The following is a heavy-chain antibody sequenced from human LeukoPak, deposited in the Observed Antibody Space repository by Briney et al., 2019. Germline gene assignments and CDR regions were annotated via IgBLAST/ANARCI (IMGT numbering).Heavy chain of an antibody. CDR2: ITDSAGST. CDR1: GFTFSTAA. J-gene: IGHJ4*02. V-gene: IGHV3-23*01. CDR3: AKGSSGSRPYYFHY. Sequence: GGSLRLSCAASGFTFSTAAMSWVRQAPGEGLEWVSAITDSAGSTYHADSVKGRFTISRDNSKNTLYLQMNSLRAEDTAVYYCAKGSSGSRPYYFHYWGQGTLVTVSS. D-gene: IGHD3-10*01.